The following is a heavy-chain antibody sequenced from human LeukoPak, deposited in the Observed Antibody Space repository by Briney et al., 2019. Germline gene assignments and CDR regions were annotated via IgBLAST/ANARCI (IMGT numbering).Heavy chain of an antibody. J-gene: IGHJ1*01. Sequence: GPLGLPCAASGFPLSDYYLTWIRQALGKALEWGTYISSSSSDTNYADSVRGRFTISRDNANKSLYLQMNSLKDEDTAVYYCARVGATWYFQHWGQGALVTVS. CDR1: GFPLSDYY. V-gene: IGHV3-11*06. CDR2: ISSSSSDT. CDR3: ARVGATWYFQH. D-gene: IGHD1-26*01.